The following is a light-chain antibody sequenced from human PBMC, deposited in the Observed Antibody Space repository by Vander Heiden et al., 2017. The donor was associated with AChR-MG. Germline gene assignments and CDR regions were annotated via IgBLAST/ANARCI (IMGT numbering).Light chain of an antibody. J-gene: IGKJ4*01. CDR3: QQSYATPLT. Sequence: QMTQSPSSLSASVGDRVTITCRASQDVNKYVHWYQQKPGRAPQLLIYYASSLQSGVPARFSGSGFETDFTLAISTLQPEDSATYFCQQSYATPLTFGGGTTVEI. V-gene: IGKV1-39*01. CDR1: QDVNKY. CDR2: YAS.